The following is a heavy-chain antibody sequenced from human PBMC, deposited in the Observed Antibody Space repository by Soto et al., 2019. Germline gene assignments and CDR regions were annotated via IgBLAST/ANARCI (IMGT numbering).Heavy chain of an antibody. J-gene: IGHJ4*02. Sequence: QMQLVQSGAEVKKPGSSVKVSCKASGGTLSSFSNYPINWVRQAPGQGLGWMGGIVPNVGTVNYAQKFQGRVTITADKSTGTAYMEVSSMRSEDTALYYCARRDTSGFLRYFDNWGQGTLVTVSS. CDR3: ARRDTSGFLRYFDN. CDR2: IVPNVGTV. V-gene: IGHV1-69*06. CDR1: GGTLSSFSNYP. D-gene: IGHD3-3*01.